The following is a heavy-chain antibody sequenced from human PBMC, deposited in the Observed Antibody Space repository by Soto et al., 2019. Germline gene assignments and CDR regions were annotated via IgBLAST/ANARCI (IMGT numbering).Heavy chain of an antibody. V-gene: IGHV3-30*03. D-gene: IGHD3-10*01. Sequence: QMQLVESGGGVVQPGRSLRLSCEASGFTFSNHGIHWIRQAPGKGLDWVVDISYDGNEKFYADSVKGQFTISRANYRNTVYLQMNGLRTEDTAFYYCVSGEGRNGHATRFDYWGHGTLVTVSS. CDR1: GFTFSNHG. CDR3: VSGEGRNGHATRFDY. CDR2: ISYDGNEK. J-gene: IGHJ4*01.